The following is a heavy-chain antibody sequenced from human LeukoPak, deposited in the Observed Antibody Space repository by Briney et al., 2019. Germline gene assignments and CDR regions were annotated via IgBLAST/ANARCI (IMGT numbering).Heavy chain of an antibody. V-gene: IGHV4-34*01. CDR1: GGSFSGDY. CDR3: ARPVSQLARGFAFGY. Sequence: PSETLSLTCAVYGGSFSGDYWSCIRQPPGEGLEWMGEINLSGSTNYNPYVKSRVPIPVDTSKHQFSLKPSSVTAADTAVYYCARPVSQLARGFAFGYWGQGTLVTVSS. J-gene: IGHJ4*02. D-gene: IGHD6-13*01. CDR2: INLSGST.